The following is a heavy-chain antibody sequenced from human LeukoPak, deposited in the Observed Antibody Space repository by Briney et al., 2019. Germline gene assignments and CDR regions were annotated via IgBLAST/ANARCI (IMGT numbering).Heavy chain of an antibody. V-gene: IGHV1-8*03. CDR3: ARVNRLGGFKTGGAFGI. Sequence: ASVKVSCKASGYTFTSYDINWVRQATGQGLEWMGWMNPNSGNTGYAQKFQGRVTITRNTSISTAYMELSSLRSEDTAVYYCARVNRLGGFKTGGAFGIWGQGTMVTVSS. CDR2: MNPNSGNT. D-gene: IGHD7-27*01. J-gene: IGHJ3*02. CDR1: GYTFTSYD.